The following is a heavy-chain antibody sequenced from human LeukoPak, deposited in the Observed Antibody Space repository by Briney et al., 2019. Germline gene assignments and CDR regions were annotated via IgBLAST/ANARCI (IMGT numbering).Heavy chain of an antibody. D-gene: IGHD2-15*01. J-gene: IGHJ6*02. Sequence: ASVKVSCKASGYTXRDYYISWVRQAPGQGLEWLGWLNPHSGGTNYAQKFQGRVTLTSDTSTSTAYMELSLLTSDDTAVYYCARGLRIINGLDVWGQGTTVIVSS. CDR3: ARGLRIINGLDV. CDR2: LNPHSGGT. V-gene: IGHV1-2*02. CDR1: GYTXRDYY.